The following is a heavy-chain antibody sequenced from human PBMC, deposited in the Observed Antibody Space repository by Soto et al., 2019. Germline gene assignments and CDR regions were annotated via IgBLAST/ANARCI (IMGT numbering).Heavy chain of an antibody. D-gene: IGHD6-13*01. V-gene: IGHV1-69*01. J-gene: IGHJ4*02. CDR1: EGTFNSYA. Sequence: QAQVVHSGAEVRKPGSSFKLSCKASEGTFNSYAIAWVRHAPGQGLEWMGGIIPYYNTLNYAQKFQDRVTITADDSTNTVYMELSSLRSDDTAVYFCASGASRWYPYFFASWAQGTLVTVSS. CDR2: IIPYYNTL. CDR3: ASGASRWYPYFFAS.